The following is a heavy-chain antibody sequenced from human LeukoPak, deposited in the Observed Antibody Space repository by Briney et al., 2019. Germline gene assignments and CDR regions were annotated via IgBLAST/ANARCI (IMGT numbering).Heavy chain of an antibody. J-gene: IGHJ3*02. Sequence: ASVKVSCKASGYTFTSYDSNWVRQATGQGLEWMGWMNPNSGGTNYAQKFQGRDNMTRDTSISKAYMEVSRLRSDDTAEYYCARDGNDAFDIWGQGTMVTVSS. V-gene: IGHV1-2*02. CDR1: GYTFTSYD. CDR2: MNPNSGGT. CDR3: ARDGNDAFDI.